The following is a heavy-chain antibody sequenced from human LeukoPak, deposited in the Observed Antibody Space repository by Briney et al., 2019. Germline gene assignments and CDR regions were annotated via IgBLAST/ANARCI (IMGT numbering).Heavy chain of an antibody. J-gene: IGHJ4*02. D-gene: IGHD3-22*01. Sequence: GGSLRPSCAASGFTFSSYAMSWVRQAPGKGLEWVSAISGSGGSTYYADSVKGRFTISRDNSKNTLYLQMNSLRAEDTAVYYCAKDPRGYYDSSGYYSFDYWGQGTLVIVSS. CDR1: GFTFSSYA. V-gene: IGHV3-23*01. CDR2: ISGSGGST. CDR3: AKDPRGYYDSSGYYSFDY.